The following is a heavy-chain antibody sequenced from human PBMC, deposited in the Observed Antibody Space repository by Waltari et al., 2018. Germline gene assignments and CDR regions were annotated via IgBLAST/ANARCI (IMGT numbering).Heavy chain of an antibody. V-gene: IGHV1-69*02. J-gene: IGHJ6*02. CDR2: SIPILGIA. D-gene: IGHD2-2*01. Sequence: QVQLVQSGAEVKKPGSSVKVSCKASGGTFSSHTISWVRQAPAHGLEWMRRSIPILGIANYAQKFQGRVTITADKSTSTAYMELSSLRAEDTAVYYCARNPKYQLQHAPYYYYGMDVWGQGTTVTVSS. CDR1: GGTFSSHT. CDR3: ARNPKYQLQHAPYYYYGMDV.